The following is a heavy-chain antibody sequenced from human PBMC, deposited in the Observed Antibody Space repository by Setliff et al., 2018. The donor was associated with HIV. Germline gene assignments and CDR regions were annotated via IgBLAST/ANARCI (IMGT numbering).Heavy chain of an antibody. J-gene: IGHJ4*02. CDR2: IGPGVGRT. CDR3: ARSDPILVVPSSDF. D-gene: IGHD3-22*01. CDR1: GFSFYSYA. V-gene: IGHV3-23*01. Sequence: LRLSCAASGFSFYSYALTWVRQAPGKGLEWVSTIGPGVGRTNYADSVEGRFTISRDDSKDTLYLQMNSLRAEDTAVYYCARSDPILVVPSSDFWGQGTLVTVSS.